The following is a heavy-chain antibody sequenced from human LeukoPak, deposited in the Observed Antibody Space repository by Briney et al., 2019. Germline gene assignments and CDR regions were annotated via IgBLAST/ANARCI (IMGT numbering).Heavy chain of an antibody. CDR2: TYYRSKSCN. Sequence: SPTLSLSSAISADSVSINSAAWNWIRQSPARGLEWLGSTYYRSKSCNYDAVSGKSLIAINADTSKNQFSLQLNSVPPEDTAVYYCAICLVLVVVPAAIAPGSPYYYYYMDVWGKGTTVTVSS. V-gene: IGHV6-1*03. CDR1: ADSVSINSAA. J-gene: IGHJ6*03. D-gene: IGHD2-2*01. CDR3: AICLVLVVVPAAIAPGSPYYYYYMDV.